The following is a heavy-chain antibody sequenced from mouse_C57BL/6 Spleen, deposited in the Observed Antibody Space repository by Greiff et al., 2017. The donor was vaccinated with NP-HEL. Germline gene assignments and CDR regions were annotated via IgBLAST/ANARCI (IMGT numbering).Heavy chain of an antibody. J-gene: IGHJ4*01. CDR1: GYSFTDYN. Sequence: EVQVVESGPELVKPGASVKISCKASGYSFTDYNMNWVKQSNGKSLEWIGVINPNYGTTSYNQKFKGKATLTVDQSSSTAYMQLNSLTSEDSAVYYCAREVLYYYGSNYYAMDYWGQGTSVTVSS. CDR2: INPNYGTT. D-gene: IGHD1-1*01. CDR3: AREVLYYYGSNYYAMDY. V-gene: IGHV1-39*01.